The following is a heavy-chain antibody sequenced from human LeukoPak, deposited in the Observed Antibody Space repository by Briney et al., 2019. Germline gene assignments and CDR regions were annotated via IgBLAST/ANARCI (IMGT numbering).Heavy chain of an antibody. D-gene: IGHD3-10*01. Sequence: GGSLRLSCAASGFTFSSYAMHWVRQAPGKGLEWVAVISYDGSNKYYADSVKGRFTIPRDNSKNTLYLQMNSLRAEDTAVYYCARDERGWFDPWGQGTLVTVSS. CDR2: ISYDGSNK. V-gene: IGHV3-30*04. CDR1: GFTFSSYA. CDR3: ARDERGWFDP. J-gene: IGHJ5*02.